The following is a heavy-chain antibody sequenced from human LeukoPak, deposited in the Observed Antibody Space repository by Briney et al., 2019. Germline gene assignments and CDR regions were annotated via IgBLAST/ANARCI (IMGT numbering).Heavy chain of an antibody. Sequence: SETLSLTCTVSGGSISNYYWSWIRQPPGKGLEWIGYIYYSGSTNYNPSLKSRVTISVDTSKNQFSLKLSSVTAADTAVYYCARHSSTHAFDYWGQGTLVTVSS. D-gene: IGHD5/OR15-5a*01. CDR1: GGSISNYY. CDR2: IYYSGST. CDR3: ARHSSTHAFDY. J-gene: IGHJ4*02. V-gene: IGHV4-59*08.